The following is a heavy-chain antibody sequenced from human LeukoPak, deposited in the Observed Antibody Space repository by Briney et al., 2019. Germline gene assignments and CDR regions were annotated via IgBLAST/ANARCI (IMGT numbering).Heavy chain of an antibody. CDR2: IYYSGST. CDR3: ARAYCSSTSCSRLGYFNY. J-gene: IGHJ4*02. V-gene: IGHV4-39*01. Sequence: SETLSLTCTVPGGSISSSSYYWGWIRQPPGKGLEWIGTIYYSGSTYYNPSLKSRVTISVDTSKNQFSLKLSSVTATDTAVYYCARAYCSSTSCSRLGYFNYWGQGTLVTVSS. CDR1: GGSISSSSYY. D-gene: IGHD2-2*01.